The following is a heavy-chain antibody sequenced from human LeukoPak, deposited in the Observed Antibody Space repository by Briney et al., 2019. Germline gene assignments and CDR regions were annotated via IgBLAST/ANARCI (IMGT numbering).Heavy chain of an antibody. J-gene: IGHJ4*02. D-gene: IGHD3-3*01. CDR2: MNPNSGNT. CDR1: GYTFTSYD. V-gene: IGHV1-8*01. CDR3: ARGVPRFLEWLLISRYFDY. Sequence: GASVTVSCKASGYTFTSYDINWVRQATGQGLEWMGWMNPNSGNTGYAQKFQGRVTMTRNTSISTAYMELSSLRSEDTAVYYCARGVPRFLEWLLISRYFDYWGQGTLVTVSS.